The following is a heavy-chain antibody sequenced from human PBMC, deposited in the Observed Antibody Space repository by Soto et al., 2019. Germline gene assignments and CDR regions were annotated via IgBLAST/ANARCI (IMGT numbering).Heavy chain of an antibody. J-gene: IGHJ5*02. CDR3: ARNSFSTSSYNFLDP. CDR2: IYSSGST. CDR1: GGSITTGGYY. V-gene: IGHV4-31*03. Sequence: SETLSLTCTVSGGSITTGGYYWSWIRQHPGKGLEWIGFIYSSGSTNYSPSLKSRVTISLDKSNNQFSLRLRSVTAADTAVYYCARNSFSTSSYNFLDPWGQGALVTVSS. D-gene: IGHD6-6*01.